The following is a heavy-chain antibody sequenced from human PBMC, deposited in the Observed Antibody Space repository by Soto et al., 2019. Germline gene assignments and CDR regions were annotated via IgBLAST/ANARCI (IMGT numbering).Heavy chain of an antibody. CDR2: ISSSGSTI. CDR1: GFTFSSYE. Sequence: GGSLRLSCAASGFTFSSYEMNWVRQAPGKGLEWVSYISSSGSTIYYADSVKGGFTISRDNAKNSLYLQMNSLRAEDTAVYYCARQAARIDYWGQGTLVTVSS. J-gene: IGHJ4*02. V-gene: IGHV3-48*03. CDR3: ARQAARIDY. D-gene: IGHD6-25*01.